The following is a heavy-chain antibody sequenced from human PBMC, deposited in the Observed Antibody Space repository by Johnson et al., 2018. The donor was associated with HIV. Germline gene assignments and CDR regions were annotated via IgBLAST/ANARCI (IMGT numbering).Heavy chain of an antibody. CDR1: GFTFDDYG. V-gene: IGHV3-20*04. D-gene: IGHD3-10*01. J-gene: IGHJ3*02. CDR2: INWNGGST. CDR3: ARDFVAFGECTAFDI. Sequence: VQLVESGGGLVQPGRSLRLSCAASGFTFDDYGMSWVRQVPGKGLEWVSGINWNGGSTGYADSVKGRFIISRDNAKNSLYLRMNSLRPEDTALYYCARDFVAFGECTAFDIWGQGTMVIVSS.